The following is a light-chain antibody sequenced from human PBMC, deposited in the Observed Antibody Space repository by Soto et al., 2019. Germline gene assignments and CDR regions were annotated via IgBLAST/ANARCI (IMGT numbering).Light chain of an antibody. CDR1: SSNIGAGYD. CDR3: QSYDSSLWV. Sequence: QSVLTQPPSVSGAPGQRVTISCTGSSSNIGAGYDVHWYQQLPGTAPKLLIYGNNNRPSGVPDRFSGSKSGTSASLAITGLRAEDEADYYCQSYDSSLWVFGGGTQLTVL. V-gene: IGLV1-40*01. CDR2: GNN. J-gene: IGLJ3*02.